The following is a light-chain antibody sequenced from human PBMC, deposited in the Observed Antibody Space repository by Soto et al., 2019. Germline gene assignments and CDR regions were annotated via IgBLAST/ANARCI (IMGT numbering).Light chain of an antibody. Sequence: EIVLTQSPVTLSLSPGERATLSCSASQIVSSSYLAWYQQKPGQAPRLLIYGASSRATGIPDRFSGSGSGTEFTLTISSLQSEDFALYYCQKYNNWPLNFGQGTRLEIK. V-gene: IGKV3-20*01. CDR3: QKYNNWPLN. CDR1: QIVSSSY. CDR2: GAS. J-gene: IGKJ5*01.